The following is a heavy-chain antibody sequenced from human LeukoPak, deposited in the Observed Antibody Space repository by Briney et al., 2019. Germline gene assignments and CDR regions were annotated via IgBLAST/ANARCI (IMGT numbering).Heavy chain of an antibody. D-gene: IGHD2-15*01. V-gene: IGHV3-48*04. J-gene: IGHJ4*02. CDR2: ISGSSSNT. CDR3: TRHPAEGDY. CDR1: AFTFSTYA. Sequence: AGGSLRLSCAASAFTFSTYAMHWVRQAPGKGLESVSYISGSSSNTNYADSVKGRFTISRDNAKKTLYLQMNSLRPEDTAVYYCTRHPAEGDYWGQGTLVTVSS.